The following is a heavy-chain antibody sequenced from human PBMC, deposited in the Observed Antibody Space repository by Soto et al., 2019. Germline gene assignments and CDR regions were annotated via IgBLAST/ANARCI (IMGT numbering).Heavy chain of an antibody. J-gene: IGHJ6*02. D-gene: IGHD3-16*01. V-gene: IGHV1-18*01. CDR3: AMVYNYVTPTPQDG. CDR2: ISRYRGNT. Sequence: QVQLVQSGDEVRKPGSSVKVSCKASGYIFVNYGIAWVRQAPGQGLECMGWISRYRGNTHSASKLQGRHTMSTDTSTSTAHMDLGSLTYEDRAVYYCAMVYNYVTPTPQDGWGQVTTGTVSS. CDR1: GYIFVNYG.